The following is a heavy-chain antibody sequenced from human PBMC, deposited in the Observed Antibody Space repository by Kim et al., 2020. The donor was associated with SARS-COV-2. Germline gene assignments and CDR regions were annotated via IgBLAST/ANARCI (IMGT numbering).Heavy chain of an antibody. D-gene: IGHD4-17*01. V-gene: IGHV5-51*01. J-gene: IGHJ4*02. Sequence: TRYSPSLQGQVTISADKSISTAYLQWSSLKASDTAMYYCARLNDYGDYGYWGQGTLVTVSS. CDR2: T. CDR3: ARLNDYGDYGY.